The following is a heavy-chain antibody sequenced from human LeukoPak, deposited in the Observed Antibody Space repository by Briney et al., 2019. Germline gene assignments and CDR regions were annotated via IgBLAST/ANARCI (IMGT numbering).Heavy chain of an antibody. CDR3: ARHSGRYSSPRFDP. J-gene: IGHJ5*02. CDR1: GGSISSYY. V-gene: IGHV4-59*08. D-gene: IGHD6-13*01. CDR2: IYYSGST. Sequence: SETLSLTCTVSGGSISSYYWSWIRQPPGKGLEWIGYIYYSGSTNYNPSLKSRVTISVDTSKNQFSLKLSSVTAADTAVYYCARHSGRYSSPRFDPWGQGTLVTVSS.